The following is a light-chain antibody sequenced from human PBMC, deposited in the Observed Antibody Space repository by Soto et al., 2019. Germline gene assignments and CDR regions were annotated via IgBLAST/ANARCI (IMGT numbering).Light chain of an antibody. CDR2: GAS. J-gene: IGKJ4*01. CDR3: QQYGSSPPLT. V-gene: IGKV3-20*01. CDR1: QSVHTRY. Sequence: EIVLTQSPGTLSLSPGERATLSCRASQSVHTRYLAWYQQKPGQAPRLLIYGASSRATGIPDRFSGSGSGTDFTLTINRLEPEDFAVYYCQQYGSSPPLTFGGGTKVEIK.